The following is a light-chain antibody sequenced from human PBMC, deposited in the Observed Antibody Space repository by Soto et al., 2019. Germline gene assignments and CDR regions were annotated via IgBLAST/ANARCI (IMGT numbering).Light chain of an antibody. Sequence: QSALTQPASMSGSPGQSITISCTGTSGDVGFYDFVSWYQQHPGKAPRLIIYGVTKRPSGVSHRFSGSKSGNTASLTSAGLQVEDEDDYSCASYTGSSTYLFGGGTKLTVL. CDR1: SGDVGFYDF. CDR3: ASYTGSSTYL. V-gene: IGLV2-14*03. J-gene: IGLJ3*02. CDR2: GVT.